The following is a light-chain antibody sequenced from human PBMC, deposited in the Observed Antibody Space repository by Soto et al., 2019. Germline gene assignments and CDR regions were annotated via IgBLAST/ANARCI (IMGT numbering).Light chain of an antibody. CDR3: QQYGALPPT. Sequence: EIVLTQFPGALSLSPGERVTLSCRASQTVSNTYLAWYQQKSGQAPMFLIYGASNRATGIPDRFSGSGSGTDFTLTISRLEPEEFAVYYCQQYGALPPTFGGGNKVEIK. V-gene: IGKV3-20*01. J-gene: IGKJ4*01. CDR2: GAS. CDR1: QTVSNTY.